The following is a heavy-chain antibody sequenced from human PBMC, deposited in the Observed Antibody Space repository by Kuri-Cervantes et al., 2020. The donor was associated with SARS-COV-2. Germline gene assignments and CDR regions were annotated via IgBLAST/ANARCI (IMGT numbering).Heavy chain of an antibody. CDR2: IYPGDSDI. J-gene: IGHJ4*02. CDR1: GYSFTTYW. CDR3: ARRDFGSGSYYLDY. Sequence: GESLKISCKGSGYSFTTYWIGWVRQMPGKGLEWMGIIYPGDSDIRYSPSFQGQVTISADKSISTAYLQWSSLKASDTAKYYCARRDFGSGSYYLDYWGQGTLVTVSS. D-gene: IGHD3-10*01. V-gene: IGHV5-51*01.